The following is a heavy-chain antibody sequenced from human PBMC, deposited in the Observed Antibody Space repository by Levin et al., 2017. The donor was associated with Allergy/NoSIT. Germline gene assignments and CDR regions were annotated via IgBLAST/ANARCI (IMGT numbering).Heavy chain of an antibody. D-gene: IGHD3-16*01. CDR2: ITSDGSHK. CDR1: GLSFPDYG. CDR3: AALGSFDY. V-gene: IGHV3-30*05. Sequence: GGSLRLSCTASGLSFPDYGVQWVRQAPDKGLEWVAIITSDGSHKYYADSVRGRFTIARDNSRNTLYLEMNSLRVEDTAVYFCAALGSFDYWGLGTLGTVSS. J-gene: IGHJ4*02.